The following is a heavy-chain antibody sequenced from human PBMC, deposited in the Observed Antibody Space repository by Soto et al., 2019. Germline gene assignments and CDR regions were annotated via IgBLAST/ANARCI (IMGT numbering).Heavy chain of an antibody. CDR3: ASDKMATGVLGY. CDR1: GYTFTSYG. D-gene: IGHD5-12*01. Sequence: ASVKVSCKASGYTFTSYGISWVRQAPGQGLEWMGWISAYNGNTNYAQKLQGRVTMTTDTSTSTAYMELRSLRSDDTAVYYCASDKMATGVLGYWGQGTLVTVPQ. J-gene: IGHJ4*02. V-gene: IGHV1-18*01. CDR2: ISAYNGNT.